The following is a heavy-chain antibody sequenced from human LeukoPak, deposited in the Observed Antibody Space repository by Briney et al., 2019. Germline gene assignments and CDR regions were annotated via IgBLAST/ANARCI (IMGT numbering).Heavy chain of an antibody. Sequence: PSETLSLNCTGSLYSTTSNFWSWVRQPPGKGLEWIVDIHRSGSPNYKPSLQSRVTISIDTSRNQIALELCSVTAADTAVYYWAREILGGFNPGAYWGQGTLVSVCS. D-gene: IGHD1-14*01. CDR1: LYSTTSNF. CDR3: AREILGGFNPGAY. J-gene: IGHJ4*02. CDR2: IHRSGSP. V-gene: IGHV4-59*12.